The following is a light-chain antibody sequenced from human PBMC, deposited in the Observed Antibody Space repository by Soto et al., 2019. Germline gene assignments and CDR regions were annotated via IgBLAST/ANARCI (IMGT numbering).Light chain of an antibody. V-gene: IGLV4-69*01. Sequence: QPVLTQSPSASASPGASVKLTCTLSSGHSSYAIAWHQQQPEKGPRYLMKLNSDGSHSKGDGIPDRFSGSSSGAERYLTISRLQSEDEADYYCQTWGAGIRVFGGGTKVTVL. CDR1: SGHSSYA. CDR2: LNSDGSH. CDR3: QTWGAGIRV. J-gene: IGLJ2*01.